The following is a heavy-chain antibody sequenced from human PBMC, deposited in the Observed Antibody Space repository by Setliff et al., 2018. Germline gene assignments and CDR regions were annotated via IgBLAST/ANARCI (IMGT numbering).Heavy chain of an antibody. Sequence: KPSETLSLTCAVYGGSFSSFYWSWIRQPPGKGLEWIGEINHSGTTNYNPSLKSRVTISVDTSKKQLSLKLSSVTAADTAVYYCAKFGPLDLTGDRAFDNWGQGTLVTVSS. D-gene: IGHD7-27*01. V-gene: IGHV4-34*01. CDR2: INHSGTT. J-gene: IGHJ4*02. CDR3: AKFGPLDLTGDRAFDN. CDR1: GGSFSSFY.